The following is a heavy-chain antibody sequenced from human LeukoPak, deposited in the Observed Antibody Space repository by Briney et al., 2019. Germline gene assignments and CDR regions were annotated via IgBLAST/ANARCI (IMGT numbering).Heavy chain of an antibody. Sequence: XXXXVRQAPGXGLXXXSGITWNSDSIDYAXSVKGRFTISRDXAKXSLYLQMNSLRAEDMALYYXXXXXXXXXXXXXXXDVWGKXTXVTVSS. J-gene: IGHJ6*03. CDR3: XXXXXXXXXXXXXXDV. CDR1: X. V-gene: IGHV3-9*03. CDR2: ITWNSDSI.